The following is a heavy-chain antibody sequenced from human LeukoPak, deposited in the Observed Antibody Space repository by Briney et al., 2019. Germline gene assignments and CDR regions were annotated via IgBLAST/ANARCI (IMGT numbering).Heavy chain of an antibody. D-gene: IGHD1-1*01. V-gene: IGHV3-23*01. CDR1: GFTFTSNP. CDR3: TTKPARRYFDY. J-gene: IGHJ4*02. Sequence: GGSLRLSCVGSGFTFTSNPLSWVRQAPGKGLEWVSAISGSGGNTYYGDSVRGWFTISRDNSKNTLYLQMNSLRAEDTAVYCATTKPARRYFDYWGQGTLVTVSS. CDR2: ISGSGGNT.